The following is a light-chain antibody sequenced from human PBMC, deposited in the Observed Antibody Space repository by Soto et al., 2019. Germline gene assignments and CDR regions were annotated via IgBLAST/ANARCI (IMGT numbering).Light chain of an antibody. Sequence: QSVLTQPPSASGSPGRSVTISCTGTSSDVGGYNYVSWYQQYPGKAPKLLIYEVTKRPSGVPDRFSGSKSGNTASLTVSGLQIDDEADYYCSSYTTSVRVFGTGTKVTVL. J-gene: IGLJ1*01. CDR3: SSYTTSVRV. CDR1: SSDVGGYNY. V-gene: IGLV2-8*01. CDR2: EVT.